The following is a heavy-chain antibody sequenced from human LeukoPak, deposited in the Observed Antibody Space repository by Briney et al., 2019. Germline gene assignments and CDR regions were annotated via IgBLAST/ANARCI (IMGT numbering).Heavy chain of an antibody. CDR3: ARGTHHRRNYFDY. V-gene: IGHV4-30-2*01. CDR2: IYHSGST. CDR1: GGSISSAGYS. D-gene: IGHD1-1*01. Sequence: SQTLSLTCAVSGGSISSAGYSWSWIRQLPGKGLEWIGYIYHSGSTYYNPSLKSRVTISVDRSKNQFSLKLSSVTAADTAVYYCARGTHHRRNYFDYWGQGTLVTVSP. J-gene: IGHJ4*02.